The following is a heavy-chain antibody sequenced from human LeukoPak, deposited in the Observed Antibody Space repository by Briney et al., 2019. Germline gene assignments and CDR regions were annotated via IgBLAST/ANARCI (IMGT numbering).Heavy chain of an antibody. Sequence: GGTLRLSCAVSGFTISSYGMSWVRQGPGKGKEWVPAISGSGGSTYYADSVKGRFTTSRDNSKNTLYLQMNSLRAEDTAVYYCAKQVHYYDSSGFDYWGQGTLVTVSS. CDR2: ISGSGGST. J-gene: IGHJ4*02. CDR1: GFTISSYG. V-gene: IGHV3-23*01. CDR3: AKQVHYYDSSGFDY. D-gene: IGHD3-22*01.